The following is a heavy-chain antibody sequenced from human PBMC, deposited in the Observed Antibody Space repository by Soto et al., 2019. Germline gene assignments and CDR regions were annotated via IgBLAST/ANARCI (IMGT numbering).Heavy chain of an antibody. D-gene: IGHD3-3*01. V-gene: IGHV5-51*01. CDR3: ARVGFDFWSGYSDDYYYMDV. CDR1: GYSFTSYW. CDR2: IYPGDSDT. Sequence: GESLKISCKGSGYSFTSYWIGWVRQMPGKGLEWMGIIYPGDSDTRYSPSFQGQVTISADKSISTAYLQWSSLKASDTATYYCARVGFDFWSGYSDDYYYMDVWGKGTTVTVSS. J-gene: IGHJ6*03.